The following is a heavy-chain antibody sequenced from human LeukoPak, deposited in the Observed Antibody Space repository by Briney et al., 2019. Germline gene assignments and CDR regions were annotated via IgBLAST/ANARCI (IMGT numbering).Heavy chain of an antibody. Sequence: PSETLSLTCAVYGESFSGYFWNWIRQPPGKGLEWIGEINHSGSTSNHNPSLKSRVTMSVDTSKNQFSLKLSSVTAADTAVYYCARKSGYARDYWGQGDLVTVSS. V-gene: IGHV4-34*01. D-gene: IGHD5-12*01. CDR3: ARKSGYARDY. CDR2: INHSGSTS. CDR1: GESFSGYF. J-gene: IGHJ4*02.